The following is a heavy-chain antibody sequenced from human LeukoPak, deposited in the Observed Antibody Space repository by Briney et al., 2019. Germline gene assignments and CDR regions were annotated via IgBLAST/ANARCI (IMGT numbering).Heavy chain of an antibody. V-gene: IGHV1-8*03. CDR2: MNPNSGNT. Sequence: ALVKVSCKASGYTFTSYGISWVRQAPGQGLEWMGWMNPNSGNTGYAQKFQGRVTITRNTSISTAYMELSSLRSEDTAVYYCAREKTVTEDAFDIWGQGTMVTVSS. J-gene: IGHJ3*02. CDR3: AREKTVTEDAFDI. D-gene: IGHD4-17*01. CDR1: GYTFTSYG.